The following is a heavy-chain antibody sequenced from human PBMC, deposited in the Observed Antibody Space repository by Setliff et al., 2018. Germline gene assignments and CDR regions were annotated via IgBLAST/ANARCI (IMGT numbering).Heavy chain of an antibody. CDR3: AREPFPYYFDY. CDR1: GFTFSSCA. Sequence: GGSLRLSCAASGFTFSSCAMHWVRQAPGKGLEWVAVISYDGSNKYYTDSVKGRFTISRDNSKNTLYLQMSGLRAEDTAVYYCAREPFPYYFDYWGQGTLVTVSS. J-gene: IGHJ4*02. CDR2: ISYDGSNK. V-gene: IGHV3-30*10.